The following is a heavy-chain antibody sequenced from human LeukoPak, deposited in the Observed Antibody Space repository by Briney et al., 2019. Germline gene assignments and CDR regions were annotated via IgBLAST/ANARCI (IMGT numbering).Heavy chain of an antibody. CDR1: GGTFSSYA. CDR3: AKYSSSWYSFHD. Sequence: ASVKVSCKASGGTFSSYAISWVRQAPGQGLEWMGWINPNSGGTKYPQKFQGRVTMTRDTSISTAYMELNRLRSDDTAVYYCAKYSSSWYSFHDWGQGTLVTVSS. J-gene: IGHJ4*02. V-gene: IGHV1-2*02. D-gene: IGHD6-13*01. CDR2: INPNSGGT.